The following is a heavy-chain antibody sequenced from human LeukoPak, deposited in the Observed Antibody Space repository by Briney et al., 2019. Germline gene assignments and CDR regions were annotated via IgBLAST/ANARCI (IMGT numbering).Heavy chain of an antibody. Sequence: ASVRVSCKASGYTFTGYYMHWVRQAPGQGVEWVGWINPNSGGTNYAQKFQGRVTMTRDTSISTAYMELSRLRSDDTAVYYCARDSRRQFDPWGQGTLVTVSS. CDR3: ARDSRRQFDP. V-gene: IGHV1-2*02. D-gene: IGHD6-13*01. J-gene: IGHJ5*02. CDR2: INPNSGGT. CDR1: GYTFTGYY.